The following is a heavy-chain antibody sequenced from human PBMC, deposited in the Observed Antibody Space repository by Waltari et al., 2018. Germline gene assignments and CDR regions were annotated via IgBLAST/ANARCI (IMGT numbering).Heavy chain of an antibody. CDR3: ARGPGYYYDSSGYDYYYDNGMDV. D-gene: IGHD3-22*01. CDR2: VYSSGRT. Sequence: QVQLQESGPGLVKPSETLSLTCAVSGFSISRGYQWGWIRQPPGKGLEWFGYVYSSGRTNYNPSLKRRVTISVDTSKNQFSLRLSSVTAADTAVYFCARGPGYYYDSSGYDYYYDNGMDVWGQGITVTVSS. J-gene: IGHJ6*02. CDR1: GFSISRGYQ. V-gene: IGHV4-61*01.